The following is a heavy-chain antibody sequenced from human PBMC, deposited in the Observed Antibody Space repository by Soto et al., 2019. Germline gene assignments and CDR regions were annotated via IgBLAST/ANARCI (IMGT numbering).Heavy chain of an antibody. CDR2: IFYSGST. Sequence: QLQLLESGPGLVKASETLSLTCSVSGGSISTSRSYWAWIRQPPGKGLEWLANIFYSGSTFYNPSRASRVSVSFDTSKNEFSLKLRSVTAADTAVYYCARQPTTGDTDLWFDPWGQGTLVTVSS. V-gene: IGHV4-39*01. CDR3: ARQPTTGDTDLWFDP. D-gene: IGHD2-21*01. CDR1: GGSISTSRSY. J-gene: IGHJ5*02.